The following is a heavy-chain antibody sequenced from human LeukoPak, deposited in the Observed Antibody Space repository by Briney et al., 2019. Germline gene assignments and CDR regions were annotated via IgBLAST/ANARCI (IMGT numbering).Heavy chain of an antibody. Sequence: PGGSLRLSCAASGFTFGDYSMSWVRLAPGKEKTWEAFIRRKDYGGATEYAASVKGRFTISRDDSKSIAYLQMNSLKTEDTAVYYCTRDDRYCSSTSCYGGYYYYYGMDVWGKGTTVTVSS. CDR2: IRRKDYGGAT. CDR1: GFTFGDYS. D-gene: IGHD2-2*01. V-gene: IGHV3-49*04. CDR3: TRDDRYCSSTSCYGGYYYYYGMDV. J-gene: IGHJ6*04.